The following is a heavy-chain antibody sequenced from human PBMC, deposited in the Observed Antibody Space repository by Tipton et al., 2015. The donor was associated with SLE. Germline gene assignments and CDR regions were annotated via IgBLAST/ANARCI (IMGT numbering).Heavy chain of an antibody. D-gene: IGHD3-3*02. V-gene: IGHV4-59*01. J-gene: IGHJ6*02. Sequence: TLSLTCTVSGDSISRYYWSWIRQPPGKGLEWIGYIYYSGSTNYNPSLKSRITISLDTSKNQFSLKLNSVTAADTAVYYCARDLASYYGVDVWGQGTMVTVSS. CDR3: ARDLASYYGVDV. CDR2: IYYSGST. CDR1: GDSISRYY.